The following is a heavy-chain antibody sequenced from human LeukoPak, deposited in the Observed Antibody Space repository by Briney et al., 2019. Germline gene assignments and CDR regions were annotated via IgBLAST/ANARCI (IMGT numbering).Heavy chain of an antibody. V-gene: IGHV1-69*04. D-gene: IGHD2-21*02. CDR2: IIPILGIA. CDR3: ARDGGNCGGDCFYFQH. Sequence: SVKVSCKASGGTFSSYAISWVRQAPGQGLEWMGRIIPILGIANYAQKFQGRVTITADKSTSTAYMELSSLRSEDTAVYYCARDGGNCGGDCFYFQHWGQGTLVTVSS. CDR1: GGTFSSYA. J-gene: IGHJ1*01.